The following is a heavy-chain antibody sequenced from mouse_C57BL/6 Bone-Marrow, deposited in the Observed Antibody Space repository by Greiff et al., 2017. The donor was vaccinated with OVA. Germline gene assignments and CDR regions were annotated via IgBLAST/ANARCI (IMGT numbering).Heavy chain of an antibody. CDR2: ISSGGDYI. J-gene: IGHJ4*01. CDR1: GFTFSSYA. D-gene: IGHD2-1*01. Sequence: EVKLQQSGAGLVKPGGSLKLSCAASGFTFSSYAMSWVRQTPEKRLEWVAYISSGGDYIYYADTVKGRFTISRDNARNTLYLQMSSLKSEDTAMYYCTRLLDAMDYWGQGTSVTVSS. V-gene: IGHV5-9-1*02. CDR3: TRLLDAMDY.